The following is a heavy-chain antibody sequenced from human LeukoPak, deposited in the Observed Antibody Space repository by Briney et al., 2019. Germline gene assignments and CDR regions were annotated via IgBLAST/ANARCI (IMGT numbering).Heavy chain of an antibody. Sequence: GGSLRLSCAASGFTFSSYEMNWVRQAPGKGLEWVSYISSSGSTIYYADSVKGRFTISRDNAKNSPYLQMNSLRAEDTAVYYCARAWYTGKLNDYWGQGTLVTVSS. CDR3: ARAWYTGKLNDY. CDR1: GFTFSSYE. J-gene: IGHJ4*02. V-gene: IGHV3-48*03. D-gene: IGHD1-14*01. CDR2: ISSSGSTI.